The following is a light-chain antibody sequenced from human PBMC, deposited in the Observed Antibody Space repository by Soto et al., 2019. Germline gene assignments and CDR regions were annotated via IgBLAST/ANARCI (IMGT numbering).Light chain of an antibody. Sequence: DIQMTQSPSSVSASVGDRVTITCRSSEDISTWLAWYQQKPGKAPKLLIYAASSLQSGVPSRFSGSGSGTDFTLTISRLEPEDFAVYYCQQFGSSLPITFGQGTRLEI. V-gene: IGKV1-12*01. J-gene: IGKJ5*01. CDR2: AAS. CDR3: QQFGSSLPIT. CDR1: EDISTW.